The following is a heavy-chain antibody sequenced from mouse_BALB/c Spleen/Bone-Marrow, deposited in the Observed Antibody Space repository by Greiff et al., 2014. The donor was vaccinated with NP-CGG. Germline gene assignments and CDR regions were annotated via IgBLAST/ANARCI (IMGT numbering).Heavy chain of an antibody. V-gene: IGHV1-14*01. CDR1: GYTFTRYV. Sequence: VQLKESGPELVKPGASVKMSCKASGYTFTRYVIPLVRHQPGQVLYWIGYINPYNEGSKYNEKFKGEATLTSDKSSHTAYMELSSLTSDDSAVYYCARERDYGDYFDYWGQGTTLTVSS. D-gene: IGHD1-1*01. CDR2: INPYNEGS. CDR3: ARERDYGDYFDY. J-gene: IGHJ2*01.